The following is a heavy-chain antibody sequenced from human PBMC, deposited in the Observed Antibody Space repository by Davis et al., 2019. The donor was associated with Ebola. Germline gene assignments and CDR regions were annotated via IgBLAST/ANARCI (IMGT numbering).Heavy chain of an antibody. D-gene: IGHD1-26*01. Sequence: SVKVSCKASGGTFSSYAISWVRQAPGQGLEWMGGIIPTFGTANYAQKFQGRVTITADESTSTAYMELSSLRSEDTAVYYCARDRSGSPDAFDIWGQGTMVTVSS. V-gene: IGHV1-69*13. CDR3: ARDRSGSPDAFDI. J-gene: IGHJ3*02. CDR1: GGTFSSYA. CDR2: IIPTFGTA.